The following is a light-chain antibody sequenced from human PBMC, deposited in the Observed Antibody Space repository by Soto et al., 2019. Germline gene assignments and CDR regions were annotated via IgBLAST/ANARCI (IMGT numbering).Light chain of an antibody. CDR1: QSVGSGY. CDR3: QRYGSSRT. V-gene: IGKV3-20*01. J-gene: IGKJ1*01. Sequence: EIVLTQSPGTLSLSPGDRATLSCRASQSVGSGYLAWYQQKPGQAPRLLIYATSNRATGIPDRFSGSGSGTDFTLTISRLEPEDLAVYYCQRYGSSRTFGQGTKVEIK. CDR2: ATS.